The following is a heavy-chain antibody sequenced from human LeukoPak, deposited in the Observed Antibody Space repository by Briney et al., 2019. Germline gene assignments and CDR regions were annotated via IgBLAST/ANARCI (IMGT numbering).Heavy chain of an antibody. CDR3: AKVKTVTIVVINVFDM. V-gene: IGHV3-23*01. D-gene: IGHD3-22*01. CDR2: INGIGRST. J-gene: IGHJ3*02. CDR1: GFTFSRYA. Sequence: GGSLRLSCAASGFTFSRYAMSWVRLAPGKGLEWVSAINGIGRSTHYAGSVKGRFTISRDNSNNTLYLQMSSLRAEDTAVYYCAKVKTVTIVVINVFDMWGQGTKVTVSS.